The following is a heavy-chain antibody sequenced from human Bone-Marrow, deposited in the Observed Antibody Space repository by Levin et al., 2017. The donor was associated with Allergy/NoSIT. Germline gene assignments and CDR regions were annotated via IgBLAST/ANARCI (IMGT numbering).Heavy chain of an antibody. D-gene: IGHD3-10*01. CDR3: ATRGVPKYYYYGMDV. CDR2: ITKNGGAT. Sequence: GESLKISCAASGFSFSDYGMSWVRQAPGKGLEWVSAITKNGGATHYADSVKGRFTISRDNSKNTLYLQLNSLRTEDTAIYYCATRGVPKYYYYGMDVWGQWTTVTVSS. V-gene: IGHV3-23*01. CDR1: GFSFSDYG. J-gene: IGHJ6*02.